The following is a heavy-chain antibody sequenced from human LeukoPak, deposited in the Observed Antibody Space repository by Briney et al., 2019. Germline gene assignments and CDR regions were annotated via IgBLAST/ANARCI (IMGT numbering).Heavy chain of an antibody. Sequence: NASETLSLTCTVSGGSISSYYWSWIRQPAGKGLEWIGRIYTSGSTNYNPSLKSRVTMSVDTSKNQFSLKLSSVTAADTAVHYCARAPGYYDSSGYSYYYYYGMDVWGQGTTVTVSS. CDR2: IYTSGST. CDR1: GGSISSYY. V-gene: IGHV4-4*07. J-gene: IGHJ6*02. D-gene: IGHD3-22*01. CDR3: ARAPGYYDSSGYSYYYYYGMDV.